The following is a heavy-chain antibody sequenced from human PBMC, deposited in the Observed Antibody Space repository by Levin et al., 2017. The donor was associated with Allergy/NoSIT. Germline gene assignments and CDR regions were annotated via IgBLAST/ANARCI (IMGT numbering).Heavy chain of an antibody. V-gene: IGHV3-23*01. CDR3: AKGGSGSCYSVYDY. CDR2: ICGNTNTT. D-gene: IGHD2-15*01. Sequence: GGSLRLSCAASGFTFSSYAMAWVRQPPGKGLEWVSVICGNTNTTYYADSVKGRFTISRDNSKNTLFLQMNGLRDEDAALYYCAKGGSGSCYSVYDYWGQGTLVSVSS. J-gene: IGHJ4*02. CDR1: GFTFSSYA.